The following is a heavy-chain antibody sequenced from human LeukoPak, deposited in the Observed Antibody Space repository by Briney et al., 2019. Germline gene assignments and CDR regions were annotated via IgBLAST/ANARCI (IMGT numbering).Heavy chain of an antibody. CDR1: GGSFSGYY. CDR3: ARDGGYCTSTSCSSNWFDP. Sequence: SETLSLTCAVYGGSFSGYYWSWIRQPPGKGLEWIGEINHSGSTNYNPSLKSRVTISVDTSKNQFSLKLSSVTAADTAVYYCARDGGYCTSTSCSSNWFDPWGQGTLVTVSS. CDR2: INHSGST. J-gene: IGHJ5*02. D-gene: IGHD2-2*01. V-gene: IGHV4-34*01.